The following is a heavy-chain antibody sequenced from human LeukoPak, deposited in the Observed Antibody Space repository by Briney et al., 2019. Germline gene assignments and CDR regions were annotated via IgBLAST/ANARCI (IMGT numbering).Heavy chain of an antibody. V-gene: IGHV1-18*01. CDR3: ARVATGTNSP. CDR2: ISAYNGNT. J-gene: IGHJ5*02. D-gene: IGHD1-1*01. Sequence: ASVKVSCKASGYTFTSYGIRWVRQAPGHGIEWMGWISAYNGNTNYAQKLQGRVTMTTDTSTSTAYMELRSLRSDDTAVYYCARVATGTNSPWGQGTLVTVSS. CDR1: GYTFTSYG.